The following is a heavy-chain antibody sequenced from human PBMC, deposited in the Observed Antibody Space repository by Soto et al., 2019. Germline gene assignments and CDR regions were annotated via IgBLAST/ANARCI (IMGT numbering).Heavy chain of an antibody. CDR1: GYTFTSYG. V-gene: IGHV1-18*01. CDR3: ARKGHPYYDFWSGSEPYFDY. D-gene: IGHD3-3*01. Sequence: QVQLVQSGAEVKKPGASVKVSCKASGYTFTSYGISWVRQAPGQGLEWMGWISAYNGNTNYAQKLQGRVTMTTDTSTSTAYMELRSLRSDDTAVYYCARKGHPYYDFWSGSEPYFDYWGQGTLVTVSS. J-gene: IGHJ4*02. CDR2: ISAYNGNT.